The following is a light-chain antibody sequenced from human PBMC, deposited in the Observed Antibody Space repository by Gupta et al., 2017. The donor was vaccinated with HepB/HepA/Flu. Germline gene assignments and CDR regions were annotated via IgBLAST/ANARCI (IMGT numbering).Light chain of an antibody. CDR3: QREYNWPRT. CDR1: QSVRSN. CDR2: NSS. V-gene: IGKV3-15*01. Sequence: EILMTQSPATLSVSPGDRAILSCRASQSVRSNLVWYQQRPGLAPRLLIYNSSSRAPGVPARFSGSGSGTXFTLAIXIRQSEDFAVYLCQREYNWPRTFGXGTKVEIK. J-gene: IGKJ1*01.